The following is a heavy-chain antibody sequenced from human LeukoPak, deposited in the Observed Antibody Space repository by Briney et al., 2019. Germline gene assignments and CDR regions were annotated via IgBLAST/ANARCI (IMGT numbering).Heavy chain of an antibody. Sequence: GGSLRLSCAASGFIFSSYAMHWVRQAPGKGLEWVAVISYDGSNKYYADSVKGRFTISRDNSKNTLYLQMNSLRAEDTAVYYCARDEGGSSCFDYWGQGTLVTVSS. CDR3: ARDEGGSSCFDY. CDR1: GFIFSSYA. D-gene: IGHD6-13*01. V-gene: IGHV3-30-3*01. J-gene: IGHJ4*02. CDR2: ISYDGSNK.